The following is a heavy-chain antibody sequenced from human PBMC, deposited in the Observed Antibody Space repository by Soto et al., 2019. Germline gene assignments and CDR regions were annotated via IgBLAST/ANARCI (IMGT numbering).Heavy chain of an antibody. CDR2: IWYDGSNK. D-gene: IGHD3-3*01. V-gene: IGHV3-33*06. Sequence: GGSLRLSCAASGFTFSSYGMHWVRQAPGKGLEWVAVIWYDGSNKYYADSVKGRFTISRDNSKNTLYLQMNSLRAEDTAVYYCAKALRYYDFWSGYYPYEYYYYYGMDVRGQGTTVTVSS. CDR1: GFTFSSYG. J-gene: IGHJ6*02. CDR3: AKALRYYDFWSGYYPYEYYYYYGMDV.